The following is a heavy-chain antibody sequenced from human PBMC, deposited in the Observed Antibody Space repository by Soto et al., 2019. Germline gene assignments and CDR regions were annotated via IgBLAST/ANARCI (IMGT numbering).Heavy chain of an antibody. V-gene: IGHV3-15*01. D-gene: IGHD1-26*01. J-gene: IGHJ4*02. Sequence: GGSLRLSCAASGFTFSNACMSWVRQAPGKGLEWVGRINSKTDGGTTDYAAPVKGRFTISRDDSKNTLYLQMNSLKTEDTSVYYCTTDLWVVGGTYSRYFDYWGQGTMVTVYS. CDR1: GFTFSNAC. CDR2: INSKTDGGTT. CDR3: TTDLWVVGGTYSRYFDY.